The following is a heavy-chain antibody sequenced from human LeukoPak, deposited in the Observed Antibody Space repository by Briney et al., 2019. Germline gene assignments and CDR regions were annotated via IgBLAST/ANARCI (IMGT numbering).Heavy chain of an antibody. CDR1: VFTFSDYW. J-gene: IGHJ4*02. CDR2: INTDTRGT. CDR3: ARAGAYHFDN. D-gene: IGHD3-16*01. V-gene: IGHV3-74*01. Sequence: SGGSLRLSCAASVFTFSDYWMHWVRQAPGKGLVWVSIINTDTRGTYYADSVKGRFTISRDNAKNTLYLQMNSLRAEDTAVYYCARAGAYHFDNWGQGTLVTVSS.